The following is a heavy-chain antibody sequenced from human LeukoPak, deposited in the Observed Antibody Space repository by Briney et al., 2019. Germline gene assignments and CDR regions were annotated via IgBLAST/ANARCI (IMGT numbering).Heavy chain of an antibody. D-gene: IGHD4-17*01. Sequence: PSETLSLTCTVSGGSISSYYWSWIRQPAGKGLEWIGRIYTSGSTNYNPSLKSRVTMSVDTSKNQFSLKLNSVTAADTAVYYCVRAGDYGDYVGWFDPWGQGTLVTVSS. CDR3: VRAGDYGDYVGWFDP. CDR1: GGSISSYY. J-gene: IGHJ5*02. CDR2: IYTSGST. V-gene: IGHV4-4*07.